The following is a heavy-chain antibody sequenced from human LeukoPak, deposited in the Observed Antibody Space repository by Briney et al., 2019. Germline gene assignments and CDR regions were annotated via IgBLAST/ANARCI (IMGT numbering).Heavy chain of an antibody. Sequence: RASVKVSCKASGYTFTGYYMHWVRQAPGQGLEWMGWINPNSGGTNYAQKFQGWVTMTRDTSISTAYMELSRLRSDDTAVYYCARERRYRHYYYYGMDVWGQGTTVTVFS. V-gene: IGHV1-2*04. CDR2: INPNSGGT. CDR3: ARERRYRHYYYYGMDV. J-gene: IGHJ6*02. CDR1: GYTFTGYY. D-gene: IGHD1-26*01.